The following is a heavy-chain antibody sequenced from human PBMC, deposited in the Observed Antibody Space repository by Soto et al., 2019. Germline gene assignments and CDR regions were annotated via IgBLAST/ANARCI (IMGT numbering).Heavy chain of an antibody. CDR3: ARDGYDGSGSPYPAY. CDR1: GGSMSEYF. Sequence: SETLSLTCSVSGGSMSEYFWSWIRQSPGKGLXXXXXXXXXXXXXXXXSLKSRVTISVDTSKRQFSLRLTSVTAADTAVYYCARDGYDGSGSPYPAYWGPGTQVTVS. D-gene: IGHD3-10*01. V-gene: IGHV4-59*01. J-gene: IGHJ4*02. CDR2: XXXXXXX.